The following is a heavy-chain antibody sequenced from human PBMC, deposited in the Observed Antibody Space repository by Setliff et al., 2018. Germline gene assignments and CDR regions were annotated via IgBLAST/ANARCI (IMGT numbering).Heavy chain of an antibody. CDR2: INPASGNT. J-gene: IGHJ4*02. CDR3: ARGYCDGIGCPAPLYYFDS. V-gene: IGHV1-3*03. CDR1: GGTFSSYA. Sequence: ASVKVSCKASGGTFSSYAISWVRQAPGQRLQWMGWINPASGNTKYSQEFQGRVTITRDTFAETAYMELRSLTSDDMAVYYCARGYCDGIGCPAPLYYFDSWGQGTLVTVSS. D-gene: IGHD2-21*01.